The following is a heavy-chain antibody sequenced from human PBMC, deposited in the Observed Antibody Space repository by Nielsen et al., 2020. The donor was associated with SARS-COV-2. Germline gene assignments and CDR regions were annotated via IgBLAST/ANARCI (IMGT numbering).Heavy chain of an antibody. CDR2: IWYDGSNK. J-gene: IGHJ6*02. CDR3: ARERFGGGMDV. D-gene: IGHD3-16*01. Sequence: GESLKISCAASGFTFSSYGMHWVRQAPGKGLEWVAVIWYDGSNKYYADSVKGRFTISRDNSKNTLYLQMNSLRAEDAAVYYCARERFGGGMDVWSQGTTVTVSS. CDR1: GFTFSSYG. V-gene: IGHV3-33*01.